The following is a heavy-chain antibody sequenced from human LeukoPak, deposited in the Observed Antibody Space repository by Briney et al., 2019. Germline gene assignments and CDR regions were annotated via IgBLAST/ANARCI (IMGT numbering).Heavy chain of an antibody. Sequence: GGSLRLSCAASGFIVSTSYMTWVRQAPGKGLEWVSFIYSGGSTYYADSVKGRFTISRDSSKNTLYLQMHSLRVEDTAVCYCAKDQHWNDVGGWFDPWGQGTLVTVSS. D-gene: IGHD1-1*01. CDR1: GFIVSTSY. CDR3: AKDQHWNDVGGWFDP. CDR2: IYSGGST. V-gene: IGHV3-53*01. J-gene: IGHJ5*02.